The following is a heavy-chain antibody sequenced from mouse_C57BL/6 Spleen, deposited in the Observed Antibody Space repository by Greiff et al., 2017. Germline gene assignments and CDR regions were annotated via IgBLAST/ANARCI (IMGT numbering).Heavy chain of an antibody. J-gene: IGHJ4*01. Sequence: QVQLQQPGAELVKPGASVKLSCTASGYTFPSYWMHWVQQRPGQGLAWIGMIHPNSGRPYYNEKFKSKATLTVDNSSSTAYMQLSSLTSEDSAVYYCAIYGNYADYYAMDYWGQGTSVTVSS. CDR2: IHPNSGRP. CDR3: AIYGNYADYYAMDY. D-gene: IGHD2-1*01. V-gene: IGHV1-64*01. CDR1: GYTFPSYW.